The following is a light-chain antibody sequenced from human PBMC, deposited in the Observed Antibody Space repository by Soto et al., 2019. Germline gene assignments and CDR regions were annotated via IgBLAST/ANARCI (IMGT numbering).Light chain of an antibody. J-gene: IGKJ4*01. V-gene: IGKV1-9*01. CDR2: AAS. CDR3: QQLNAYPLT. Sequence: DIQLTQSPSLLSASVGDRVTITCRASQAISTYLAWYQQASGKAPKLLISAASTLQRGVPSRFSGSGSGTQFTLTISSLQPEDFATYDCQQLNAYPLTFGGGTRVEIK. CDR1: QAISTY.